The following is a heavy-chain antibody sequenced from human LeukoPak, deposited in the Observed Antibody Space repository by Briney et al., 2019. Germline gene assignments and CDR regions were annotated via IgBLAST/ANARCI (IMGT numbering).Heavy chain of an antibody. CDR2: IYYSGST. CDR3: ARHADTYYYDSSGLY. V-gene: IGHV4-39*01. CDR1: GCSTSSTNYY. J-gene: IGHJ4*02. D-gene: IGHD3-22*01. Sequence: SETLSLICSVSGCSTSSTNYYWGWIRQPPGKGLEWIGSIYYSGSTYYNPSLKSRVIISVDTSNNQFSLKLSSVTAADTAVYYCARHADTYYYDSSGLYWGQGTLVTVSS.